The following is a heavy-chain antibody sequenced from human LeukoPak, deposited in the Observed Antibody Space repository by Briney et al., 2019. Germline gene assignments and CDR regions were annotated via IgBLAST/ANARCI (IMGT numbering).Heavy chain of an antibody. J-gene: IGHJ6*04. CDR2: INPNSGGT. Sequence: GSSVKVSCKSSGYTFTGYYMHWVRQAPGQGLEGMGWINPNSGGTNYAQKFQGRVTMTRDTSISTAYMALSRLRADDRAVCYCARASTIFGVMIHYGRYVWGKENTVTV. CDR3: ARASTIFGVMIHYGRYV. CDR1: GYTFTGYY. D-gene: IGHD3-3*01. V-gene: IGHV1-2*02.